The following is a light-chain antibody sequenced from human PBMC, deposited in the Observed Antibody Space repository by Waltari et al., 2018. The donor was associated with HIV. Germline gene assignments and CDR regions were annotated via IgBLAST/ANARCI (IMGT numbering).Light chain of an antibody. J-gene: IGLJ1*01. CDR3: GSYTSSSTYV. CDR2: DVD. CDR1: SSDVGSYNY. V-gene: IGLV2-14*03. Sequence: QSALTQPASVSGSPGQSITISCSGTSSDVGSYNYVSWYQHHPAPAPKLMRDDVDIGLPGCSCRFSGAVSGNTASLTIAGLRAENEADYYCGSYTSSSTYVFGTGTEVTVL.